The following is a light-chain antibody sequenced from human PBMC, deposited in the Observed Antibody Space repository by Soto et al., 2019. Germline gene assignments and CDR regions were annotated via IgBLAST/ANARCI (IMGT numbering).Light chain of an antibody. V-gene: IGLV7-46*01. CDR2: DTS. CDR3: LLSYSGAYYV. Sequence: QAVVTHEPSLTLSPGGTVTLTFGSSTGSVNSGHYPYWFQQKPGQAHRTLIYDTSNKHSWTPAPFSGSLLGGKASLTPSGAQPEDEAEYYCLLSYSGAYYVFATGTKVPVL. J-gene: IGLJ1*01. CDR1: TGSVNSGHY.